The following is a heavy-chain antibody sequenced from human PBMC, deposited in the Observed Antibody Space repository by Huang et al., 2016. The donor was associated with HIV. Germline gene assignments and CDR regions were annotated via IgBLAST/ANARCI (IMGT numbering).Heavy chain of an antibody. V-gene: IGHV4-34*01. Sequence: QVQLHQWGAGLLKPSETLSPTCAVYGGSFSSYYWTLIRQSPGKGLELIGQINHRGTPTYNHTRHRRVTMSVHTSKNQFSLKLNAVTAADTAVYYCAREIMISFGGPFDPWGPGTLVTVSS. D-gene: IGHD3-16*01. J-gene: IGHJ5*02. CDR3: AREIMISFGGPFDP. CDR1: GGSFSSYY. CDR2: INHRGTP.